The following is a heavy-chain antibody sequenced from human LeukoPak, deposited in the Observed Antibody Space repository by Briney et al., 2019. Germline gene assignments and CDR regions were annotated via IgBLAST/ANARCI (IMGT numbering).Heavy chain of an antibody. CDR1: GYTFTSYY. J-gene: IGHJ3*02. CDR3: ARRFVSGITGTPDAFDI. D-gene: IGHD1-7*01. V-gene: IGHV1-46*01. CDR2: INPSGGST. Sequence: GASVKVSCKASGYTFTSYYMHWVRQAPGQGLEWMGIINPSGGSTSYAQKFQGRVTMTRDTSTSTVYMELSSLRSEDTAVYYCARRFVSGITGTPDAFDIWGQGTMVTVSS.